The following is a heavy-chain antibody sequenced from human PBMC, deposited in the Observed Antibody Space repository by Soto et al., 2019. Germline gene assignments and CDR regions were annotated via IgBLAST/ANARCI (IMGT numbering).Heavy chain of an antibody. V-gene: IGHV4-38-2*02. CDR1: GSSITNSFY. D-gene: IGHD2-15*01. CDR3: ARDPANLALAVAYFDS. CDR2: ISHTGRT. Sequence: SETLSFTCRVSGSSITNSFYWGWSRQSPEKGLEWIGSISHTGRTSYNPSLKSRVSISVDTSKNQFSLTPTSVTAADTAVYYCARDPANLALAVAYFDSWGQGTLGTVSS. J-gene: IGHJ4*02.